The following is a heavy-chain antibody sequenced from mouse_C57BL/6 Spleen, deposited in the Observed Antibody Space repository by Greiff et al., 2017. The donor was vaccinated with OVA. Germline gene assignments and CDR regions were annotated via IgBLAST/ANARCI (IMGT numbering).Heavy chain of an antibody. D-gene: IGHD2-12*01. Sequence: EVQLQQSGPELVKPGASVKISCKASGYTFTDYYMNWVKQSHGKSLEWIGDINPNNGGTSYNQKFKGKATLTVDKSSSTAYMELRSLTSEDSAVYYCDDGFAYWGQGTLVTVSA. V-gene: IGHV1-26*01. CDR3: DDGFAY. CDR2: INPNNGGT. CDR1: GYTFTDYY. J-gene: IGHJ3*01.